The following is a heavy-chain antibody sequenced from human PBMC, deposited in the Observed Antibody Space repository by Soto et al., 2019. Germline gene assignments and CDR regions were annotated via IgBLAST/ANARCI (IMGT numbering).Heavy chain of an antibody. D-gene: IGHD6-13*01. J-gene: IGHJ6*04. CDR2: IIPIFGTA. CDR1: GGTFSSYA. Sequence: ASVKVSCKASGGTFSSYAISWVRQAPGQGLEWMGGIIPIFGTANYAQKFQGRVTITADESTSTAYMELSSLRSEDTAVYYCARLCPGIAAAVPRPLVVWGKGPTLTASS. CDR3: ARLCPGIAAAVPRPLVV. V-gene: IGHV1-69*13.